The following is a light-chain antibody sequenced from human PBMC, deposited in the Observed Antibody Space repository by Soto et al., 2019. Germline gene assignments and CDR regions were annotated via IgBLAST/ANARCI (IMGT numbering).Light chain of an antibody. CDR1: QSISSW. J-gene: IGKJ1*01. CDR2: KAS. Sequence: DIQMTQSPSTLSASVGDRVTITCRASQSISSWLAWYQQKPGKAPKLLIYKASSLESGVPSRFSGSGSGIEFTLTISSLQPDDFASYYCQQYNSYSWTFGQGTKVESK. V-gene: IGKV1-5*03. CDR3: QQYNSYSWT.